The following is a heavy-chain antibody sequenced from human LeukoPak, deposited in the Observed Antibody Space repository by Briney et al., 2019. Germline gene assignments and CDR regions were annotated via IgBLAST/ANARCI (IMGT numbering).Heavy chain of an antibody. CDR3: ARDRGSYAWDY. V-gene: IGHV3-66*02. J-gene: IGHJ4*02. D-gene: IGHD5-12*01. Sequence: GGSLRLSCAASGFTVSSNYMNWVRQVPGKGLEWVSVIYSGGSTYYADSVKGRFTISRDNSKNTLYLQMNSVSPEDTAVYYCARDRGSYAWDYWGQGTLVTVSS. CDR2: IYSGGST. CDR1: GFTVSSNY.